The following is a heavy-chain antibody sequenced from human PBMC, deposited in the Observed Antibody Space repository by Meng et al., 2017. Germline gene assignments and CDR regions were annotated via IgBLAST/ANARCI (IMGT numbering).Heavy chain of an antibody. J-gene: IGHJ4*02. CDR2: IIPIFGTA. CDR1: CGTFSRYA. V-gene: IGHV1-69*01. CDR3: ARDIRPSYFDY. Sequence: QGEVVPSWAGVKESGSSVMFYCMVHCGTFSRYAISWVRPAPGQGLEWMGGIIPIFGTANYAQKFQGRVTITADESTSTAYMELSSLRSEDTAVYYCARDIRPSYFDYWGQGTLVTVSS. D-gene: IGHD3-10*01.